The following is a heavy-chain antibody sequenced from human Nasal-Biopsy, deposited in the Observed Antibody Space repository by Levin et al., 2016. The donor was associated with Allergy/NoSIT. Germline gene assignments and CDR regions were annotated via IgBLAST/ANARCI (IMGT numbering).Heavy chain of an antibody. D-gene: IGHD6-13*01. CDR2: ISFNGGGT. CDR1: GFTFSDYS. Sequence: GGSLRLSCAASGFTFSDYSMHWVRQAPGKGLEFVSAISFNGGGTYYADAVKGRFTISRDNSKNTLYLQMGSLRIDDTAVYYCARGRAFGSSWYYFWGQGTLVTVSS. J-gene: IGHJ4*02. V-gene: IGHV3-64*02. CDR3: ARGRAFGSSWYYF.